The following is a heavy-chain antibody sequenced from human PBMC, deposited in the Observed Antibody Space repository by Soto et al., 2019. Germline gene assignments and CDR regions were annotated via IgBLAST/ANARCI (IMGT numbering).Heavy chain of an antibody. Sequence: SVKVSCKASGGTFSSYAISWVRQAPGQGLEWMGGIIPIFGTANYAQKFQGRVTITADKSTSTAYMELSSLRSEDTAVYYCASGVTTEVYYYGMDVWGQGTTVTVSS. CDR1: GGTFSSYA. CDR3: ASGVTTEVYYYGMDV. CDR2: IIPIFGTA. D-gene: IGHD4-4*01. J-gene: IGHJ6*02. V-gene: IGHV1-69*06.